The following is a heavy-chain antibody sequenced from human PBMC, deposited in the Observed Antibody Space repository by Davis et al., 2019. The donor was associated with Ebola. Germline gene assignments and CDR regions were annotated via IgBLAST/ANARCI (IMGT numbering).Heavy chain of an antibody. CDR1: GGSISSGSYY. V-gene: IGHV4-39*01. Sequence: GSLRLSCTVSGGSISSGSYYWGWIRQPPGKGLEWIGTIYYSGSTYYNPSLKSRVTISVDTSKNQFSLKLSSVTAADTAVYYCARGTTYYDILTSPRAFDIWGQGTMVTVSS. CDR2: IYYSGST. J-gene: IGHJ3*02. CDR3: ARGTTYYDILTSPRAFDI. D-gene: IGHD3-9*01.